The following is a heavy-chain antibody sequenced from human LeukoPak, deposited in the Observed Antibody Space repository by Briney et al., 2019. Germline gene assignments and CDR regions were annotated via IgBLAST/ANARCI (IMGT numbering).Heavy chain of an antibody. CDR3: ARVLGLGLYYFDY. V-gene: IGHV4-4*02. CDR1: GYSITSDKW. CDR2: IHHSKSS. Sequence: SGTLSLTCAVSGYSITSDKWWTWVRQPPGKGLEWIGEIHHSKSSNYYPSLKSRVTISVDTSKNQFSLKLSSVTAADTAVYYCARVLGLGLYYFDYWGQGILVTVSS. J-gene: IGHJ4*02. D-gene: IGHD3-22*01.